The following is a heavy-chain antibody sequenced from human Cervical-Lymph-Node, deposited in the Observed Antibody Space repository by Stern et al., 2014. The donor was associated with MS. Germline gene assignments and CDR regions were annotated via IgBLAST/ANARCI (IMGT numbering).Heavy chain of an antibody. V-gene: IGHV4-31*03. J-gene: IGHJ4*02. CDR3: ASGVRIAAAGTNGFDY. CDR2: IYYSGST. CDR1: GGSISSGGYY. Sequence: QVQLVESGPGLVKPSQTLSLTCTVSGGSISSGGYYWSWIRQHPGKGLEWIGYIYYSGSTYYNPSLKSRVTISVDTSKNQFSLKLSSVTAADTAVYYCASGVRIAAAGTNGFDYWGQGTLVTVSS. D-gene: IGHD6-13*01.